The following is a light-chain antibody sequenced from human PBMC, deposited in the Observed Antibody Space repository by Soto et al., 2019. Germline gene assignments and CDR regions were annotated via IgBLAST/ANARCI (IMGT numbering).Light chain of an antibody. CDR1: SSDIGGYDY. CDR3: CSYTRTSNHYF. V-gene: IGLV2-14*01. Sequence: QSALTQPACVSGSPGQSITISCTGTSSDIGGYDYVSWYQQRPGKAPKLMIYEVRYRPSGVSNRFSGSKSGNTASLTISGLQAEDEADYFCCSYTRTSNHYFFGSGTKVTVL. CDR2: EVR. J-gene: IGLJ1*01.